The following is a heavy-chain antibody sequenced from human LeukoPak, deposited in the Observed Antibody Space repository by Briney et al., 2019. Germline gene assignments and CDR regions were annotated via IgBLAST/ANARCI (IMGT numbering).Heavy chain of an antibody. D-gene: IGHD3-10*01. CDR3: AKDRPNYFGSNGHYYRRNGDS. CDR1: GFTFSIYA. Sequence: GGSLRLSCTASGFTFSIYAMSWFRQAPGRGLEWVSAITSSGDTTFYADSVRGRFTISRDNSKNTLYLQMSSLRAEDTAVFYCAKDRPNYFGSNGHYYRRNGDSWGQGTLVTVSS. J-gene: IGHJ5*01. CDR2: ITSSGDTT. V-gene: IGHV3-23*01.